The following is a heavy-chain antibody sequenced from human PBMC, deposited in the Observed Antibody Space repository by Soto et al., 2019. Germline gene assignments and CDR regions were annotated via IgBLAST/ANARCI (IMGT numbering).Heavy chain of an antibody. CDR3: ARPYCSGGSCYSGFDAFDI. J-gene: IGHJ3*02. Sequence: SVKVSCKASGGTFSSYAISWVRQAPGQGLEWMGGIIPIFGTANYAQKFQGRVTITADESTSTAYMELSSLRSEDTAVYYCARPYCSGGSCYSGFDAFDIWGQGTMVTVS. V-gene: IGHV1-69*13. CDR2: IIPIFGTA. CDR1: GGTFSSYA. D-gene: IGHD2-15*01.